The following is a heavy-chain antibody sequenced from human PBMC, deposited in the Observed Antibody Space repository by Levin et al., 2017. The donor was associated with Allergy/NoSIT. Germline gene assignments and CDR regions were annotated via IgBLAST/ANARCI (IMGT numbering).Heavy chain of an antibody. CDR1: GFTFSSYG. Sequence: GGSLRLSCAASGFTFSSYGMHWVRQAPGKGLEWVAVISYDGSNKYYADSVKGRFTISRDNSKNTLYLQMNSLRAEDTAVYYCAKAGRGILRYFSLGMDVWGQGTTVTVSS. CDR2: ISYDGSNK. J-gene: IGHJ6*02. CDR3: AKAGRGILRYFSLGMDV. V-gene: IGHV3-30*18. D-gene: IGHD3-9*01.